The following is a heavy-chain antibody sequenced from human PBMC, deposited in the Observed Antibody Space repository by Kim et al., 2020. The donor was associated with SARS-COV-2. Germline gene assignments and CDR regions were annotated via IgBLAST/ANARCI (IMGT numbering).Heavy chain of an antibody. CDR2: IMPIFGTT. Sequence: SVKVSCKASGDAFSNYAISWVRQAPGQGLEWMGEIMPIFGTTKYAQKFQDRFTITADGSTNTAYMELSRLTSEDTAVYYCANLTGNMDVWGQGTTIFVSS. V-gene: IGHV1-69*13. CDR3: ANLTGNMDV. CDR1: GDAFSNYA. J-gene: IGHJ6*02.